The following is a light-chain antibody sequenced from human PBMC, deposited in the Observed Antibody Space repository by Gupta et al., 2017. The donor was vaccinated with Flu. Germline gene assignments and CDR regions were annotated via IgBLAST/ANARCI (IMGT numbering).Light chain of an antibody. CDR2: GSN. CDR3: AAWDDSLNGHYV. Sequence: QSVLAQPPSASGTPGQRVTISCSGSNSNIGSYTVTWYQQVPGTSPKLLIYGSNQRPSGVPDRFAGSKSGTSASLAISGLQSEDEADYYCAAWDDSLNGHYVFGTGTKVTVL. J-gene: IGLJ1*01. CDR1: NSNIGSYT. V-gene: IGLV1-44*01.